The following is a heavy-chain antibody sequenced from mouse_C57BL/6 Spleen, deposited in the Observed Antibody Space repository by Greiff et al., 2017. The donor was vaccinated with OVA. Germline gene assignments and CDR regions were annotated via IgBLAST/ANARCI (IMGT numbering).Heavy chain of an antibody. CDR1: GYSFTDYN. D-gene: IGHD2-1*01. J-gene: IGHJ4*01. V-gene: IGHV1-39*01. CDR3: ARERDGNYLGNAMDY. CDR2: INPNYGTT. Sequence: EVQLQQSGPELVTPGASVKISCTASGYSFTDYNMNWVKQSHGKSLEWIGVINPNYGTTSYNQKFKGKATLTVDQSSSTASMQLNSLTSEDAAVYYCARERDGNYLGNAMDYWGKGTSVTGSS.